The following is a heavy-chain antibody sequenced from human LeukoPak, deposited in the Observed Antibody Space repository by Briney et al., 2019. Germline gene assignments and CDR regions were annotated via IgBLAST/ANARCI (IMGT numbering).Heavy chain of an antibody. J-gene: IGHJ4*02. V-gene: IGHV4-4*02. D-gene: IGHD3-16*02. Sequence: SETLSLTCAVSGGSISSSHWWSWVRQPPGKGLEWIGEISNSGRTNFNPSLKSRVTISVDKSKNQFSLKLSSVTAADTAVYYCARRRNYVWGSYRYGFDYWGQGTLVTVSS. CDR3: ARRRNYVWGSYRYGFDY. CDR1: GGSISSSHW. CDR2: ISNSGRT.